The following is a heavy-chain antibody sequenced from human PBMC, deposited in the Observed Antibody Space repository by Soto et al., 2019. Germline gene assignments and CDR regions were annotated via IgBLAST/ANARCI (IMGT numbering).Heavy chain of an antibody. J-gene: IGHJ6*02. CDR2: ISGSGGST. CDR1: GFTFSSYA. V-gene: IGHV3-23*01. D-gene: IGHD3-3*01. Sequence: GGSLRLSCAASGFTFSSYAMSWVRQAPGKGLEWVSAISGSGGSTYYADSVKGRFTISRDNSKNTLYLQMNSLRAEDTAVYYCAKYDGDYDFWSGPGYYYYGMDVWGQGTTVTVSS. CDR3: AKYDGDYDFWSGPGYYYYGMDV.